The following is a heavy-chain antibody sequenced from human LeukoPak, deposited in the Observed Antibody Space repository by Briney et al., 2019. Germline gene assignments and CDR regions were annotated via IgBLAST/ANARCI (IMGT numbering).Heavy chain of an antibody. Sequence: SETLSLTCTVSGGSISSSTYYWGWIRQPPGKGLEWIGNIYYSGNTYYNPSLKSRVTISVDTSKNQFSLKLGSVTAADTAVYYCARHVRYSSSWYLGYYFDYWGQGTLVTVSS. CDR3: ARHVRYSSSWYLGYYFDY. CDR1: GGSISSSTYY. J-gene: IGHJ4*02. D-gene: IGHD6-13*01. V-gene: IGHV4-39*01. CDR2: IYYSGNT.